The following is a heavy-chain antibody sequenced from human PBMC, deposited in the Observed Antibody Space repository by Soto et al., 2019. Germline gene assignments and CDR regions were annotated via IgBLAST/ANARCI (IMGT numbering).Heavy chain of an antibody. CDR2: INHSGST. V-gene: IGHV4-34*01. J-gene: IGHJ4*02. CDR3: ARGGYCSSTSCYPFDY. CDR1: GESFNGYY. D-gene: IGHD2-2*01. Sequence: SVSIALTCTVYGESFNGYYWAWIRKHPGKGLEGIGEINHSGSTNSNPSLKSRVTISVDTSKNQFSLKLSSVTAADTAAYYCARGGYCSSTSCYPFDYWCQGTLVT.